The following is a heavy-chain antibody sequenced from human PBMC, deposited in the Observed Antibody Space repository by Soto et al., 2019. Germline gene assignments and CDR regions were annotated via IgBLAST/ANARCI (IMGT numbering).Heavy chain of an antibody. V-gene: IGHV3-30-3*01. J-gene: IGHJ6*02. CDR2: ISYDGSNK. CDR1: GFTFSSYA. CDR3: ARDRLQKHLIYYGMDV. D-gene: IGHD4-4*01. Sequence: QVQLVESGGGVVQPGRSLRLSCAASGFTFSSYAMHWVRQAPRKGLEWVAVISYDGSNKYYADSVKGRFTISRDNSKNTLYLQMNSLRAEDTAVYYCARDRLQKHLIYYGMDVWGQGTTVTVSS.